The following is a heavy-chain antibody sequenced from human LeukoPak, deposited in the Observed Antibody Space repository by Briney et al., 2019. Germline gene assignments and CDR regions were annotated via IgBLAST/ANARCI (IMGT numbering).Heavy chain of an antibody. Sequence: SETLSLTCTVSGDSNWGWIRQPPGKGLEWIGNMYYSGSTYYNPSLKSRVSISVDTSKNQFSLKLSSVTAADTAVYYCARHYGPWGQGTLVTVSS. CDR2: MYYSGST. CDR1: GDSN. V-gene: IGHV4-39*01. CDR3: ARHYGP. J-gene: IGHJ5*02. D-gene: IGHD3-10*01.